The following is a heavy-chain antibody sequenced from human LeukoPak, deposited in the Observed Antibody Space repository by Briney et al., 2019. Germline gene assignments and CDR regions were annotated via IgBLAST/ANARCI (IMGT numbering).Heavy chain of an antibody. J-gene: IGHJ5*02. CDR2: ISAYNGNT. CDR1: GYTFTSYG. V-gene: IGHV1-18*01. D-gene: IGHD1-1*01. CDR3: ARDLTPGWNDVNWFDP. Sequence: ASVKVSCKASGYTFTSYGISWVRQAPGQGLEWMGWISAYNGNTNYAQKLQGRVTMTTDTSTSTAYMELRSLRSDDTAVYYCARDLTPGWNDVNWFDPWGQGTLVTVSS.